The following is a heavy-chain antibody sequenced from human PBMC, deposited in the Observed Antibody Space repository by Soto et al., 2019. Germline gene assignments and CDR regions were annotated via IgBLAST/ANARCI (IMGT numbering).Heavy chain of an antibody. D-gene: IGHD3-22*01. V-gene: IGHV3-66*01. CDR3: VKAEYYYDSSGYYPFDF. CDR1: GCTVSSNY. Sequence: PGGSLRLRCAASGCTVSSNYMSWVRKEQGKGLEWGSVIYSGGSTHYADSVKGRFTISRDNSKNTQYLQMSSLRADDTAVYYCVKAEYYYDSSGYYPFDFWGQGTLVTVSS. CDR2: IYSGGST. J-gene: IGHJ4*02.